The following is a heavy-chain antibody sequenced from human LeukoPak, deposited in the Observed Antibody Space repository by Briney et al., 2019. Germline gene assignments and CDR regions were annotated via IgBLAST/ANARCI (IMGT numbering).Heavy chain of an antibody. CDR2: ISGSGGST. Sequence: GGSLRLSCAASGFTFSSYAMSWVRQAPGKGLEWVSGISGSGGSTYYGDSVKGRFTISRDNSKNTLYLQMNNLRAEDTAVYYCAKEELEMATITGSDNWGQGTLVTVSP. CDR3: AKEELEMATITGSDN. D-gene: IGHD5-24*01. V-gene: IGHV3-23*01. CDR1: GFTFSSYA. J-gene: IGHJ4*02.